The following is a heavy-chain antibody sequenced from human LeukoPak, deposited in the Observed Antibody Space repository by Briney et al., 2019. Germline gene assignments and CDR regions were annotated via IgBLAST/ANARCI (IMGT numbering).Heavy chain of an antibody. CDR2: IYYRGRT. CDR1: GGSISTSNYF. V-gene: IGHV4-39*02. Sequence: SETLSLTCTVSGGSISTSNYFWGWIRQPGGKGLEWIGTIYYRGRTYYNPSLESRVTISIDTSKNHFSLNLSSVTAADTAVYYCARGPRNYGGRLDYWGQGTLVTVSS. J-gene: IGHJ4*02. CDR3: ARGPRNYGGRLDY. D-gene: IGHD4-23*01.